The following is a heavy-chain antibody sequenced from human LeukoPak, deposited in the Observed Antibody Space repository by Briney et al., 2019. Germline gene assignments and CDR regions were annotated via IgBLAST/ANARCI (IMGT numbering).Heavy chain of an antibody. Sequence: GAAVKVSCKASGYTFTGYYMHWVRQAPGQGLEWMGWINPNSGGTNYAPKFQGRVTLTRDTSISTAYMELSRLKSDDTAMYYCATLRSLFDYWGQGTLVTVSS. CDR3: ATLRSLFDY. D-gene: IGHD3-16*02. J-gene: IGHJ4*02. V-gene: IGHV1-2*02. CDR1: GYTFTGYY. CDR2: INPNSGGT.